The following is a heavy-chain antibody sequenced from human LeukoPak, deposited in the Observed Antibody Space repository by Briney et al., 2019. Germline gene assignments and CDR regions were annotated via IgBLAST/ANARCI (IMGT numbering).Heavy chain of an antibody. CDR1: GYTFTSYA. CDR2: ISAYNGNT. V-gene: IGHV1-18*01. CDR3: ARTGYYYYYYYMDV. J-gene: IGHJ6*03. Sequence: ASVKVSCKASGYTFTSYAMNWVRQAPGQGLEWMGWISAYNGNTNYAQKLQGRVTMTTDTSTSTAYMELSSLKSEDTAVYYCARTGYYYYYYYMDVWGKGTTVTVSS.